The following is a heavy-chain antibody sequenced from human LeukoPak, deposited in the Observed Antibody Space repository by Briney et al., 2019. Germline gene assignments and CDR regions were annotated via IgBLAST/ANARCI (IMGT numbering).Heavy chain of an antibody. CDR1: GGPNNIYY. J-gene: IGHJ3*02. D-gene: IGHD4-23*01. CDR3: ARLPGGISSSVVAFGI. Sequence: ETLSLTCAVSGGPNNIYYRSGLRQPPGRGLEWIGRIYTSGSTNYNPSLESRATMSVDTSKNHYSMKLRSVTAADRAVYYSARLPGGISSSVVAFGIWGQGTMVTVSS. V-gene: IGHV4-4*07. CDR2: IYTSGST.